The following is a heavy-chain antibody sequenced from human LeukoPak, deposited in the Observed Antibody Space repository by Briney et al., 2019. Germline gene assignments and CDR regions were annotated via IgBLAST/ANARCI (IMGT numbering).Heavy chain of an antibody. CDR2: ISSSSSYI. Sequence: PGGSLRLSCAASGFTFSSYSMNWVRQAPGKGLEWVSSISSSSSYIYYADSVKGRFTISRDNAKNSLYLQMNSLRAEDTAVYYCARTMVRGVIIRPYDYWGQGTLVTVSS. J-gene: IGHJ4*02. CDR3: ARTMVRGVIIRPYDY. CDR1: GFTFSSYS. V-gene: IGHV3-21*01. D-gene: IGHD3-10*01.